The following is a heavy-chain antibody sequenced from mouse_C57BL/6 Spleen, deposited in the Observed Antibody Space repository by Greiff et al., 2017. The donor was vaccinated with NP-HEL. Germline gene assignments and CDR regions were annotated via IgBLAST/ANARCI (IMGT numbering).Heavy chain of an antibody. CDR3: ARSQIITPFDY. D-gene: IGHD1-1*01. J-gene: IGHJ2*01. CDR2: INPNNGGT. V-gene: IGHV1-26*01. Sequence: VQLQQSGPELVKPGASVKISCKASGYTFTDYYMNWVKQSPGKSLEWIGDINPNNGGTSYNQKFKGKATLTVDKSSSTAYMELRSLTSEDSAVYYCARSQIITPFDYWGQGTTLTVSS. CDR1: GYTFTDYY.